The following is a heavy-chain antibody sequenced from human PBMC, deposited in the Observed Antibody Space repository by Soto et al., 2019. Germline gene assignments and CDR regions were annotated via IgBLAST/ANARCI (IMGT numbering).Heavy chain of an antibody. V-gene: IGHV1-46*01. CDR2: IHPSVGST. CDR3: ARDFAGRDDFDSSGYFDY. J-gene: IGHJ4*02. D-gene: IGHD3-22*01. Sequence: QVQLVQSGAEVKKPGASVKVSCKASGYFFASFSMHWVRQAPGQGLEWMGMIHPSVGSTSYAQQFHGRVTMTRDTSTSTVYMELRSLRSEETAVYYCARDFAGRDDFDSSGYFDYWGQGGLVTVSS. CDR1: GYFFASFS.